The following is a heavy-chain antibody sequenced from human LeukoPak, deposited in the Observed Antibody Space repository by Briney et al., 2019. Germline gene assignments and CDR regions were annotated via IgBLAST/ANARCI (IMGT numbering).Heavy chain of an antibody. CDR1: GGTFSSYA. Sequence: VASVKVSCKASGGTFSSYAISWVRQAPGQGLEWMGRIIPILGIANYAQKFQGRVTITADESTSTAYMELSSLRSEDTAVYYCARGLRDSSGYYYFDYWGQGTLVTVSS. CDR3: ARGLRDSSGYYYFDY. CDR2: IIPILGIA. D-gene: IGHD3-22*01. V-gene: IGHV1-69*04. J-gene: IGHJ4*02.